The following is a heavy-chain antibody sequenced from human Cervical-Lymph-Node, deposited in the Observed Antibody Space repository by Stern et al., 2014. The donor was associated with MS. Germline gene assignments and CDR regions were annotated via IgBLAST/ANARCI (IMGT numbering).Heavy chain of an antibody. CDR2: ISYDGSNK. CDR1: GFTFSSYA. D-gene: IGHD3-22*01. V-gene: IGHV3-30*01. J-gene: IGHJ4*02. CDR3: ARDPRLFGSSGYLDY. Sequence: VQLEESGGGVVQPGRSLRLSCAASGFTFSSYAMHWVRQAPGKGLEWVAVISYDGSNKYYADSVKGRFTISRDNSKNTLYLQMNSLRAEDTAVYYCARDPRLFGSSGYLDYWGQGTLFTVSS.